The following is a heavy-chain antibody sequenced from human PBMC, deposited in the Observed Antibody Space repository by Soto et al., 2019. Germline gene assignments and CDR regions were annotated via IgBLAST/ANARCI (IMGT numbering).Heavy chain of an antibody. CDR1: GFTFSSYG. J-gene: IGHJ4*02. D-gene: IGHD3-9*01. V-gene: IGHV3-33*01. Sequence: GGSLRLSCAASGFTFSSYGMHWVRQAPGKGLEWVAVIWYDGSNKYYADSVKGRFTISRDNSKNTLYLQMNSLRAEDTAVYYCARDKARYFDWLLSIDYWGQGTLVTVSS. CDR3: ARDKARYFDWLLSIDY. CDR2: IWYDGSNK.